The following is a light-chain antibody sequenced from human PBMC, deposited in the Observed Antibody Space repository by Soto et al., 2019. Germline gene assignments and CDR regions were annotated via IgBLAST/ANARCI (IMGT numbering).Light chain of an antibody. V-gene: IGKV1-5*01. CDR2: DAS. Sequence: DIQMTQSPFTLSASVGERVTVTCRASQSVSSWLAWYQQRPGKAPKLLIYDASSLESGVPSRFSGSGSGTEFTLTISSLQPDDSATYYCQQYSTYLWTFGQGTKVDIK. J-gene: IGKJ1*01. CDR1: QSVSSW. CDR3: QQYSTYLWT.